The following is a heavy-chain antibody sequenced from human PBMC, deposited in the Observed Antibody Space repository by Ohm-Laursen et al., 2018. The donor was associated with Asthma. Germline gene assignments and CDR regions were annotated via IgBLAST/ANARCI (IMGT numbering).Heavy chain of an antibody. Sequence: GASVKVSCKSLGGPFSTSVFGWVRQAPGQGLEWLGGLNSVFGTSTYAQKFHHRFTITADEYTSTVNMTLSSLRSEDTAVYYCARGRRDYYDSSGYYYGMDVWGQGTMVTVSS. CDR3: ARGRRDYYDSSGYYYGMDV. CDR2: LNSVFGTS. CDR1: GGPFSTSV. J-gene: IGHJ6*02. D-gene: IGHD3-22*01. V-gene: IGHV1-69*13.